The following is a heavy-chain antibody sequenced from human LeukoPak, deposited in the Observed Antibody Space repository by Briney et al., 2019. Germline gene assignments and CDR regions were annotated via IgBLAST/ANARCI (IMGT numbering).Heavy chain of an antibody. D-gene: IGHD3-22*01. J-gene: IGHJ3*02. V-gene: IGHV4-59*12. CDR2: IYYSGST. CDR3: ARDLGTRYYDSSGTDAFDI. CDR1: GGSISSYY. Sequence: SETLSLTCTVSGGSISSYYWSWIRQPPGKGLEWIGRIYYSGSTNYSPSLKSRVTISVDTSKNQFSLKLSSVTAADTALYYCARDLGTRYYDSSGTDAFDIWGQGTMVTVSS.